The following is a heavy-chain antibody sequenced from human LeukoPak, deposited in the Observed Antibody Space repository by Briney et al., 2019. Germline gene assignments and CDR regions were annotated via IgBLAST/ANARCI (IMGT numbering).Heavy chain of an antibody. V-gene: IGHV4-30-4*01. CDR1: GGSISSGDYY. Sequence: SETLSLTCTVSGGSISSGDYYWSWIRQPPGKGLEWIGYIYYSGSAYYNPSLKGRVTISVDTSKNQFSLKLSPVTAADTAVYYCARVRRSGNWFGDMFDPWGQGTLVTVSS. CDR2: IYYSGSA. CDR3: ARVRRSGNWFGDMFDP. J-gene: IGHJ5*02. D-gene: IGHD3-10*01.